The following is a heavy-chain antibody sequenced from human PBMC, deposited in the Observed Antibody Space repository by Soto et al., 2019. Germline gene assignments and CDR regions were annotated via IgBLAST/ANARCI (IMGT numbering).Heavy chain of an antibody. CDR2: IYYSGST. Sequence: SETLSLTCAVYGGSFSGYYWSWIRQPPGKGLEWIGYIYYSGSTNYNPSLKSRVNISVDTSKTQFSLKVSSVTAADTAVYYCARHYVSCFDFWGQGTLVTVS. V-gene: IGHV4-59*08. J-gene: IGHJ4*02. D-gene: IGHD3-10*02. CDR1: GGSFSGYY. CDR3: ARHYVSCFDF.